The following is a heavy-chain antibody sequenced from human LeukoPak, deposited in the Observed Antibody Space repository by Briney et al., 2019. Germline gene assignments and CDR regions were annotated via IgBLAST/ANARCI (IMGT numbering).Heavy chain of an antibody. CDR1: GYTFTGYY. J-gene: IGHJ5*02. V-gene: IGHV1-2*02. CDR3: ARVVYSNYWFDP. D-gene: IGHD4-11*01. CDR2: INPNSGGT. Sequence: GASVKVSCKASGYTFTGYYMHWVRQAPGQGLECMGWINPNSGGTNYAQKFQGRVTMTRDTSISTAYMELSRLRSDDTAVYYCARVVYSNYWFDPWGQGTLVTVSS.